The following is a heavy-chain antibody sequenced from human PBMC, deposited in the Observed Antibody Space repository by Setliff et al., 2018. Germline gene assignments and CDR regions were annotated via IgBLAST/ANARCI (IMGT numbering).Heavy chain of an antibody. V-gene: IGHV3-23*01. CDR2: VSGSGDST. CDR3: ARDQPLNY. J-gene: IGHJ4*02. Sequence: PGGSLRLSCVASGFTFSNYAMAWVRQAPGKGLEWVSAVSGSGDSTYYADSVKGRFTISRDNSKNTLYLQMNSLRAEDTAVYYCARDQPLNYWGQGTLVTVSS. CDR1: GFTFSNYA.